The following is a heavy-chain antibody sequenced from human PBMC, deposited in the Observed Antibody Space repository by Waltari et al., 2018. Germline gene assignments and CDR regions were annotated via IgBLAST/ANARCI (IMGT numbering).Heavy chain of an antibody. J-gene: IGHJ4*02. CDR2: VYTSGST. CDR3: VRDGGAIFDY. CDR1: GASISNYF. D-gene: IGHD3-10*01. V-gene: IGHV4-4*07. Sequence: QVQVQESGPGLVKPSETLSPKGRGDGASISNYFWSWIRQPAGKGLEWIGRVYTSGSTNYNPSLKSRVTMSIDTSKNQFSLKLSSVTAADTAVYYCVRDGGAIFDYWGQGTLVTVSS.